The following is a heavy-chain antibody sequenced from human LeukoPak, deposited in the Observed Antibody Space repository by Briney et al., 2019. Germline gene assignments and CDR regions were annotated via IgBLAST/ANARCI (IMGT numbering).Heavy chain of an antibody. CDR2: INHSGST. D-gene: IGHD6-13*01. CDR3: ARLGSRYSSSWPHWFDP. CDR1: GGSFSGYY. Sequence: SETLSLTCAVYGGSFSGYYWSWIRQPPGKGLEWIGEINHSGSTNYNPSLKSRVTISVDTSKNQFSLKLSSVTAADTAVYYCARLGSRYSSSWPHWFDPWGQGTLVTVSS. V-gene: IGHV4-34*01. J-gene: IGHJ5*02.